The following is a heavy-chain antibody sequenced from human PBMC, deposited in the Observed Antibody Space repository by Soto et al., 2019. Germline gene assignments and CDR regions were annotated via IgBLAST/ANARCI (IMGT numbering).Heavy chain of an antibody. CDR1: GGTFSSYT. CDR3: ARGPYYYDSSGYYFPRYFDY. J-gene: IGHJ4*01. V-gene: IGHV1-69*02. CDR2: IIPILGIA. Sequence: SVKVSCKASGGTFSSYTISWVRQAPGQGLEWMGRIIPILGIANYAQKFQGRVTITADKSTSTAYMELSSLRSEDTAVYYCARGPYYYDSSGYYFPRYFDYWG. D-gene: IGHD3-22*01.